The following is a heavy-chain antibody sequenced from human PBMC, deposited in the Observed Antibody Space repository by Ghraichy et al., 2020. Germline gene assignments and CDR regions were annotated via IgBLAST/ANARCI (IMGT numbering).Heavy chain of an antibody. CDR2: ISVSGSIT. CDR3: ARVAAAGEDESFDI. Sequence: GGSLRLSCAASGFTFSNYEFNWVRQAPGKGLEWVSYISVSGSITYNADSVKGRFTISRDNAKNSLYLQMNSLRGDDPATYYCARVAAAGEDESFDIWGQGTTVSVSS. V-gene: IGHV3-48*03. J-gene: IGHJ3*02. CDR1: GFTFSNYE. D-gene: IGHD6-13*01.